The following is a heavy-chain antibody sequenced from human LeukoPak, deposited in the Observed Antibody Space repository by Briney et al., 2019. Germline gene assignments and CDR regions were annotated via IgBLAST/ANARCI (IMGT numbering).Heavy chain of an antibody. Sequence: SETLSLTCNVSGASITDAYWSCLRQPPGKGLEWIGYIYYRGGTNYNPSLKSRVAISLDTSKNQFALSLSSVTAADTAVYYCARVSTTVLRHYFDYWGQGTLVTVSS. J-gene: IGHJ4*02. CDR1: GASITDAY. CDR3: ARVSTTVLRHYFDY. CDR2: IYYRGGT. V-gene: IGHV4-59*12. D-gene: IGHD1-1*01.